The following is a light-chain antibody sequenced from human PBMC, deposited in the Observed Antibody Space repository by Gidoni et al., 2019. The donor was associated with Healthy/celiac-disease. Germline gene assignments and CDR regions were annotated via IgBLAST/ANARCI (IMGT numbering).Light chain of an antibody. Sequence: DIQMTQSPSSLSASVGDRVPITCRASQSISSYLNWYQQKPGKAPKLLIYAASSLQSGVPSRFSGSGSGTDFTLTISSLQPEDFATYYCQQSYSTPWTFGQXTKVEIK. CDR2: AAS. V-gene: IGKV1-39*01. CDR1: QSISSY. CDR3: QQSYSTPWT. J-gene: IGKJ1*01.